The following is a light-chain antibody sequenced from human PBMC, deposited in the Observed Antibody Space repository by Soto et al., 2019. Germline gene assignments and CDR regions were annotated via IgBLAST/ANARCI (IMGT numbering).Light chain of an antibody. V-gene: IGKV3-20*01. CDR3: LQYGTSPLT. J-gene: IGKJ3*01. Sequence: EIVLKQSPGTLSLSPGERATLSCRASQSVSSSYLAWYQQKPGQAPRLLIYAASSRATAIPGRFSGSGSGTDFTLTISRLEPEDLAVYYCLQYGTSPLTFGPGTKVYIK. CDR2: AAS. CDR1: QSVSSSY.